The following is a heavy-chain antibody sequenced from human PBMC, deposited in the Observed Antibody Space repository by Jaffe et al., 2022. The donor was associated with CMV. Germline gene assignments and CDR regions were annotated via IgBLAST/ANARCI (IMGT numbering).Heavy chain of an antibody. J-gene: IGHJ4*02. CDR3: AGRYGSGSENYWFDN. CDR1: GGSISSSNW. D-gene: IGHD6-19*01. CDR2: IYHSGST. Sequence: QVHLQESGPGLVRPAGTLSLTCAVSGGSISSSNWWTWVRQPPGKGLEWIGEIYHSGSTNLNPSLKSRLIISVDKSKNQISLKLTSVTAADTALYYCAGRYGSGSENYWFDNWGQGTLVTVSS. V-gene: IGHV4-4*02.